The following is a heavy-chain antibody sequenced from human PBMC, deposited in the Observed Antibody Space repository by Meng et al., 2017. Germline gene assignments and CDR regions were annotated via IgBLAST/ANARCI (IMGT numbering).Heavy chain of an antibody. CDR2: IIPIFGTA. CDR1: GGTFSSYA. V-gene: IGHV1-69*06. CDR3: ARDLVGSIAAPYYYYGMDV. Sequence: SVKVSCKVSGGTFSSYAISWVRQAPGQGLEWMGGIIPIFGTANYAQKFQGRVTITADKSTSTAYMELSSLRSEDTAVYYCARDLVGSIAAPYYYYGMDVWGQGTTVTVSS. J-gene: IGHJ6*02. D-gene: IGHD6-6*01.